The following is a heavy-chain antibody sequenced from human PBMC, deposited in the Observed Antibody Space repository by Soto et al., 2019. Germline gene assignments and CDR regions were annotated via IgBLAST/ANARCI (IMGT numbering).Heavy chain of an antibody. D-gene: IGHD3-3*01. J-gene: IGHJ5*02. CDR2: IYYSGST. Sequence: ETLPLTSTGSGGSMSSFFWGWFRQPPGKGLEWIGSIYYSGSTYYNPSLKSRVTISVDTSKNQFSLKLSSVTAADTAVYYCARHSGLRSPFDPWGQGTLVTVSS. V-gene: IGHV4-39*01. CDR3: ARHSGLRSPFDP. CDR1: GGSMSSFF.